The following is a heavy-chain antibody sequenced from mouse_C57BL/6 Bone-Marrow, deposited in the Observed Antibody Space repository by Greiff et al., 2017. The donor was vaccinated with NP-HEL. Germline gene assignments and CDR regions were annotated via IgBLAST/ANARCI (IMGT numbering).Heavy chain of an antibody. V-gene: IGHV7-3*01. CDR1: GFTFTDYY. CDR2: IRNKANGYTT. D-gene: IGHD4-1*01. CDR3: ARSVTGDYAMDY. J-gene: IGHJ4*01. Sequence: EVKLVESGGGLVQPGGSLSLSCAASGFTFTDYYMSWVRQPPGKALEWLGFIRNKANGYTTEYSASVKGRFTISRDNSQSILYLQMNALRAEDSATYYCARSVTGDYAMDYWGQGTSVTVSS.